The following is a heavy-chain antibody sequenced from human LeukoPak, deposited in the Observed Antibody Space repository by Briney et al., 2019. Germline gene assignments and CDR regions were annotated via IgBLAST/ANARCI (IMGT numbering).Heavy chain of an antibody. CDR3: ARSAVAGRRRAFDI. J-gene: IGHJ3*02. CDR1: GNSFTSYW. D-gene: IGHD6-19*01. V-gene: IGHV5-51*01. Sequence: GESLKISCKGSGNSFTSYWIGLVRQMPGKGLGWMGIIYPGDSDTRYSPSFQGQVTISADKSISAAYLQWSMLKASDTTMYYCARSAVAGRRRAFDIWGQGTMVTVSS. CDR2: IYPGDSDT.